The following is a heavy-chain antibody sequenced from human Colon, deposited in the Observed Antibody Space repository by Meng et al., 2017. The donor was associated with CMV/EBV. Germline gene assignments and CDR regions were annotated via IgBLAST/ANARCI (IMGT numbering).Heavy chain of an antibody. D-gene: IGHD2-8*01. V-gene: IGHV4-39*07. CDR1: GASISSRMYY. CDR2: IYYSGRT. J-gene: IGHJ4*02. Sequence: QESGPGLVRPQRTLSLTCTGSGASISSRMYYWGWFRQFPRKGLDWIGSIYYSGRTFYNPSLKSRVTVSIDTSRNQFSLKLNSVTAADTAVYYCVRDHTYDRKIYWGQGSLVTVSS. CDR3: VRDHTYDRKIY.